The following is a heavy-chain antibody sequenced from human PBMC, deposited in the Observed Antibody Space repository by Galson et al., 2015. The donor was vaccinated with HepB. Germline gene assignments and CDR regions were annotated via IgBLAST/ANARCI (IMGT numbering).Heavy chain of an antibody. CDR1: GFTFSSYA. J-gene: IGHJ6*02. Sequence: SLRLSCAASGFTFSSYAMHWVRQAPGKGLEWVAVISYDGSNKYYADSVKGRFTISRDNSKNTLYLQMNSLRAEDTAVYYCARDFKTGYYAGGYYYGMDVWGQGTTVTVSS. CDR3: ARDFKTGYYAGGYYYGMDV. D-gene: IGHD3-9*01. V-gene: IGHV3-30-3*01. CDR2: ISYDGSNK.